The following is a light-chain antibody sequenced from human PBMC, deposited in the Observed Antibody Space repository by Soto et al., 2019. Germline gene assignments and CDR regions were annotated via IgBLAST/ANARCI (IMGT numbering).Light chain of an antibody. CDR1: QIITTSS. J-gene: IGKJ1*01. V-gene: IGKV3-20*01. CDR2: GAS. Sequence: EIVLTQSPGTLSLSPGERATVSCRATQIITTSSLAWYQQKPGQPPRLLLYGASGRAAGIPDRFRGSESGTDFSLIINRLEPEDFAVYYCQQYDTSMWTFGQGTTVEIK. CDR3: QQYDTSMWT.